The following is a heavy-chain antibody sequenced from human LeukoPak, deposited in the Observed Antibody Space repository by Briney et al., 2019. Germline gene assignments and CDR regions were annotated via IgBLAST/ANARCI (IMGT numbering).Heavy chain of an antibody. CDR3: ARIWRGGVVFDY. Sequence: PSQTLSLTCTVSGGSISSGGYYWSWIRHHPGKGLEWIGYIYYSGSTYYNPSLKSRVTISVDTSKNQFSLKLSSVTAADTAVYYCARIWRGGVVFDYWGQGTLVTVSS. J-gene: IGHJ4*02. CDR1: GGSISSGGYY. D-gene: IGHD2-15*01. V-gene: IGHV4-31*03. CDR2: IYYSGST.